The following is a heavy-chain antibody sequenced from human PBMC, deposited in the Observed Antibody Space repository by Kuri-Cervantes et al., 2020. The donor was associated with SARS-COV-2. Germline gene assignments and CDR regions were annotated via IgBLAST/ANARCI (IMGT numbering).Heavy chain of an antibody. J-gene: IGHJ4*02. D-gene: IGHD3-22*01. V-gene: IGHV3-74*01. CDR2: INSDGSST. Sequence: GESLKISCAASGFTFSSYWMHWVRQAPGKGLVWVSRINSDGSSTIYADSVKGRFTISRDNSKNTLYLQMDSLRTEDTAVYYCARDRNTMIVVIINIDYWGQGALVTVSS. CDR3: ARDRNTMIVVIINIDY. CDR1: GFTFSSYW.